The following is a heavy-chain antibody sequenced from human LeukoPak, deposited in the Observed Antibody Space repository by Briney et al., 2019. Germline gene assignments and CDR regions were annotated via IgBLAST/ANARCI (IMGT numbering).Heavy chain of an antibody. CDR1: GYIFNSYG. CDR2: ISGYNGNT. CDR3: ARHGDYVLTDVQDQYYFDS. J-gene: IGHJ4*02. Sequence: GASVKVSCKSSGYIFNSYGITWVRQAPGQGLEWMGWISGYNGNTKYAQKFQGRVTMTTDTPTSTGYMELRTLRSDDTAVYYCARHGDYVLTDVQDQYYFDSWGQGTLVTVSS. V-gene: IGHV1-18*01. D-gene: IGHD4-17*01.